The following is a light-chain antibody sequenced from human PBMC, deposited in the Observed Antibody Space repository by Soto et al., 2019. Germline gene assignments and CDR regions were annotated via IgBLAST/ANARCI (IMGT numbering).Light chain of an antibody. CDR2: QDS. Sequence: SYELTQPPSVSVFPGQTASIPCSGDKLGDKYACWYQQKPGQSPVLVIYQDSRRPSGIPERFSGSNSGNTATLTISGTQAMDEADYYCQAWDSSTASYVFGTGTKVTVL. V-gene: IGLV3-1*01. J-gene: IGLJ1*01. CDR1: KLGDKY. CDR3: QAWDSSTASYV.